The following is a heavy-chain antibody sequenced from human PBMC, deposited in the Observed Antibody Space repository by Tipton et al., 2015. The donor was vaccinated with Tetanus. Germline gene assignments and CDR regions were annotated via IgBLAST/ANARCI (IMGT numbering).Heavy chain of an antibody. V-gene: IGHV4-31*03. J-gene: IGHJ5*02. CDR1: GASISSGGYF. D-gene: IGHD3-16*01. CDR3: ARDQGGGRVARLNWYGP. Sequence: TLSLTCSVSGASISSGGYFWNWIRHRPGKGLEWIGYIYYSGSTFYNPSLKSRFTISVDTSKNQFSLRLSSVTAADTAVYYCARDQGGGRVARLNWYGPCGKAALVAVFS. CDR2: IYYSGST.